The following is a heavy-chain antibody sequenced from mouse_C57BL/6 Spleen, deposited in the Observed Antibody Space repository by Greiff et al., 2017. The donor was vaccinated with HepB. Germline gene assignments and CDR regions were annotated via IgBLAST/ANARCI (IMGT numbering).Heavy chain of an antibody. J-gene: IGHJ4*01. CDR2: IYPGNSDT. CDR1: GYTFTSYW. D-gene: IGHD1-1*01. V-gene: IGHV1-5*01. Sequence: VQLQQSGTVLARPGASVKMSCKTSGYTFTSYWMHWVKQRPGQGLEWIGAIYPGNSDTSYNQKFKGKAKLTAVTSASTAYMELSSLTNEDSAVYYCTRSSVVEDYYAMDYWGQGTSVTVSS. CDR3: TRSSVVEDYYAMDY.